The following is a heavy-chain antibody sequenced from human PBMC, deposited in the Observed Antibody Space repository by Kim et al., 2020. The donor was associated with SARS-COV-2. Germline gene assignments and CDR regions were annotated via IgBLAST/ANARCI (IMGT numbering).Heavy chain of an antibody. D-gene: IGHD6-13*01. CDR3: ARGYEKYYYFDY. V-gene: IGHV5-51*01. J-gene: IGHJ4*02. Sequence: RYSPSFQGQVTISADKSISTAYLQWSSLKASDTAMYYCARGYEKYYYFDYWGQGTLVTVSS.